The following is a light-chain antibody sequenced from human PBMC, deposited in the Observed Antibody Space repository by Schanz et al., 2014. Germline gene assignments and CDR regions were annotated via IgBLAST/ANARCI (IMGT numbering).Light chain of an antibody. J-gene: IGLJ2*01. Sequence: QSALTQPPSASGSPGQSVTISCTGTSSDVGGYNFVSWYQQHPGKVPKLMIYEVSKRPSGVPDRFSGSKSGNTASLTVSGLQAEDEADYYCSSYTRSSPVVFGGGTKLTVL. V-gene: IGLV2-8*01. CDR2: EVS. CDR1: SSDVGGYNF. CDR3: SSYTRSSPVV.